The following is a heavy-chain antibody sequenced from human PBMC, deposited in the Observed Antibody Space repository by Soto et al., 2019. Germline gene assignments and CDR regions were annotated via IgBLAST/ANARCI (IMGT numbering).Heavy chain of an antibody. CDR1: GGSISSYY. CDR2: IYYSGST. Sequence: PSETLSLTCTVSGGSISSYYWSWIRQPPGKGLEWIGCIYYSGSTKYNPSLKSRVTISVDTSKNQFSLKLSSVTAADTAVYYCARGEGTAMTAGYFDHWGQGTLVTVSS. D-gene: IGHD4-17*01. CDR3: ARGEGTAMTAGYFDH. V-gene: IGHV4-59*01. J-gene: IGHJ4*02.